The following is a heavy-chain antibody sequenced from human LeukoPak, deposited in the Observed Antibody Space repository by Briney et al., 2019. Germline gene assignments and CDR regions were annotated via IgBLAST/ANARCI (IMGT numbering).Heavy chain of an antibody. V-gene: IGHV3-30*02. Sequence: GWSLRLSCAASGFTFSSYGMHWVRQAPGKGLEWVAFIRYDGSDKYYADSVKGRFTISRDTSENTLYLHMNNLRAEDTAVYHCSKDKSRSGFYYGVDYRGQGTLVTASS. J-gene: IGHJ4*02. CDR1: GFTFSSYG. CDR2: IRYDGSDK. D-gene: IGHD3-22*01. CDR3: SKDKSRSGFYYGVDY.